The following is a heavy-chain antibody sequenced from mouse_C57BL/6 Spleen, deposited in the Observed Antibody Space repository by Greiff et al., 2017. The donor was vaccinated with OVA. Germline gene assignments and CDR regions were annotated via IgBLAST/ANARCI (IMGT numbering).Heavy chain of an antibody. Sequence: VQLKESGPELVKPGASVKISCKASGYSFTGYYMHWVKQSHGNILDWIGYIYPYNGVSSYNQKFKGKATLTVDKSSSTAYMELRSLTSEDSAVYYCARSADSSGYWFAYWGQGTLVTVSA. V-gene: IGHV1-31*01. CDR2: IYPYNGVS. CDR1: GYSFTGYY. J-gene: IGHJ3*01. D-gene: IGHD3-2*02. CDR3: ARSADSSGYWFAY.